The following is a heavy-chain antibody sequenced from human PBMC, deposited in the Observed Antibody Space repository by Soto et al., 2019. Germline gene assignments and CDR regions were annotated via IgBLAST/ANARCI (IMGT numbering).Heavy chain of an antibody. V-gene: IGHV1-46*03. CDR2: IYPGGVNI. D-gene: IGHD1-1*01. CDR1: GYSFTSHY. CDR3: ARDQSWNDLVWWFAP. J-gene: IGHJ5*02. Sequence: ASVKVSCKAIGYSFTSHYMHLVRQAPGQGLEWMGTIYPGGVNIGYAQKFKGRVTMTKDTSTSTVYMELNSLTSEDTAVYYCARDQSWNDLVWWFAPWGQGTRVTVSS.